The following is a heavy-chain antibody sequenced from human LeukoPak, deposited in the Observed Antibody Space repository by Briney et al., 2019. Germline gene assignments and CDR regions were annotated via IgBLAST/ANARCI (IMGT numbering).Heavy chain of an antibody. CDR3: ARGWYMKDY. V-gene: IGHV4-59*01. Sequence: SETLSLTCTVSGGSISSYYWSWIRQPPGKGLEWIGYIYCSGSTNYNPSLKSRVTISVDTSKNQFSLKLSSVTAADTAVYYCARGWYMKDYWGQGTLVTVSS. D-gene: IGHD1-14*01. J-gene: IGHJ4*02. CDR2: IYCSGST. CDR1: GGSISSYY.